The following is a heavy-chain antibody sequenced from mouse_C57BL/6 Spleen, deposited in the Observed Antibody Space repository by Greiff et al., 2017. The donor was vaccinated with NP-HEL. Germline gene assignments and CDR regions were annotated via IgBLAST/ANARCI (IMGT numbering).Heavy chain of an antibody. D-gene: IGHD1-1*01. CDR2: INPNYGTT. V-gene: IGHV1-39*01. J-gene: IGHJ1*03. CDR1: GYSFTDYN. Sequence: VHVKQSGPELVKPGASVKISCKASGYSFTDYNMNWVKQSNGKSLEWIGVINPNYGTTSYNQKFKGKATLTVDQSSSTAYMQLNSLTSEDSAVYYCARMITTVPWYFDVWGTGTTVTVSS. CDR3: ARMITTVPWYFDV.